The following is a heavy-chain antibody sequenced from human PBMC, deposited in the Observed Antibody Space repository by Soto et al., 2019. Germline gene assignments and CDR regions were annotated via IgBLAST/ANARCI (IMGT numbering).Heavy chain of an antibody. CDR1: GFTFTNYW. V-gene: IGHV3-74*01. J-gene: IGHJ4*02. CDR3: SREDRPSRSGYGL. Sequence: GGSLRLSCAASGFTFTNYWMHWVRQGPGKGLMWVSRINGDGSSTKYADSVTGRFTISIDNAKNTLYLQMNSLTAEDTAVYYCSREDRPSRSGYGLWGQGTVVTVSS. D-gene: IGHD5-12*01. CDR2: INGDGSST.